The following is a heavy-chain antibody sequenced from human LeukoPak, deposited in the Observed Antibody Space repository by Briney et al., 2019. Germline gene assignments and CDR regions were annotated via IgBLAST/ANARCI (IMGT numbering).Heavy chain of an antibody. CDR1: GFTFSSYG. Sequence: GGPLRLSCAASGFTFSSYGMNWVRQAPGKGLEWISYISYSSSPIYYADSVKGRFTISRDNAKNSLYLQMSSLRDEDTAVYHCARDRTRFDYWGQGTLVTVSS. J-gene: IGHJ4*02. CDR3: ARDRTRFDY. V-gene: IGHV3-48*02. CDR2: ISYSSSPI.